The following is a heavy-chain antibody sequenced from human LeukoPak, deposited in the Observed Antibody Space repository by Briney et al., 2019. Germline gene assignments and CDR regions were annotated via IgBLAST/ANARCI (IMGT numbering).Heavy chain of an antibody. CDR3: ARGSIAAR. CDR2: IYYSGST. J-gene: IGHJ4*02. V-gene: IGHV4-59*11. Sequence: SETLSLTCTVSGDSISSHYWSWIRQPPGKGLEWIGYIYYSGSTNYNPSLKSRVTISVDTSKNQFSLKLSSVTAADTAVYYCARGSIAARWGQGTLVTVSS. CDR1: GDSISSHY. D-gene: IGHD6-6*01.